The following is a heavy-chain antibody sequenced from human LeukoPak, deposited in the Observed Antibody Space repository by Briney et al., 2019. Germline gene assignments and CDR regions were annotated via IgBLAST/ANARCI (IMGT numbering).Heavy chain of an antibody. V-gene: IGHV3-23*01. D-gene: IGHD6-19*01. CDR3: AKYSSGWFGSRRDFDY. CDR1: GFTFRSYG. Sequence: PGGSLRLSCTASGFTFRSYGMTWVRQAPGKGLEWVSGLSGDGYSTYYADSVKGRFTISRDNSKNTLYLQMNSLRADDTAEYYCAKYSSGWFGSRRDFDYWGQGTLVTLSS. J-gene: IGHJ4*02. CDR2: LSGDGYST.